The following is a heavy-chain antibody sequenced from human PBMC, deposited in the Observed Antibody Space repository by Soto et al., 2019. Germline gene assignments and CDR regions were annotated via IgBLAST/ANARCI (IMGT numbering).Heavy chain of an antibody. Sequence: PSETLSLTCAVYGGSFSGYYWSWIRQPPGKGLEWIGEINHSGSTNYNPSLKSRVTISVDTSKNQFSLKLSSVTAADTAVYYCATIRFRWGLFRDYWGQGTLVTVSS. CDR1: GGSFSGYY. CDR2: INHSGST. V-gene: IGHV4-34*01. CDR3: ATIRFRWGLFRDY. J-gene: IGHJ4*02. D-gene: IGHD3-3*01.